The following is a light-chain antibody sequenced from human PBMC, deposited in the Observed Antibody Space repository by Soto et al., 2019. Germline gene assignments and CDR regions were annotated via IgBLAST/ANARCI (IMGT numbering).Light chain of an antibody. CDR2: LGS. CDR1: ESLLHSIGYNY. Sequence: DIVVTQSPLSLSVTPGEPASISCRSSESLLHSIGYNYLDWYLQKPGQSPQLLIYLGSNRASGVPDRFSGSGSGTDFTLKISRVEADDVGVYYCMQGLDPPTFGQGTKVDIK. V-gene: IGKV2-28*01. J-gene: IGKJ1*01. CDR3: MQGLDPPT.